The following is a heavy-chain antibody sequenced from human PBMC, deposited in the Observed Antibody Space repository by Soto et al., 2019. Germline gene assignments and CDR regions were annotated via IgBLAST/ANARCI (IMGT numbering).Heavy chain of an antibody. Sequence: SETLSLTCTVSGGSISSYYWSWIRQPPGKGLEWIGYIYYSGSTNYNPSLKSRVTISVDTSKNQFSLKLSSVTAADTAVYYCGRLEAVAGRWFDPWGQGTLVTVSS. CDR1: GGSISSYY. CDR3: GRLEAVAGRWFDP. D-gene: IGHD6-19*01. J-gene: IGHJ5*02. CDR2: IYYSGST. V-gene: IGHV4-59*08.